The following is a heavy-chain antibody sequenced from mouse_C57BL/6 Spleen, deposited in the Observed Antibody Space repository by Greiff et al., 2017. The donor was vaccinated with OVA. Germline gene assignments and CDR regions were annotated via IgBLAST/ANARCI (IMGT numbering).Heavy chain of an antibody. D-gene: IGHD4-1*01. J-gene: IGHJ2*01. CDR3: ARRTGTENFDY. CDR2: IHPNSGST. V-gene: IGHV1-64*01. CDR1: GYTFTSYW. Sequence: VQLQQPGAELVKPGASVKLSCKASGYTFTSYWMHWVKQRPGQGLEWIGMIHPNSGSTNYNEKFKSKATLTVDKPSSTAYMQLSSLTSEDSAVYYCARRTGTENFDYWGQGTTLTVSS.